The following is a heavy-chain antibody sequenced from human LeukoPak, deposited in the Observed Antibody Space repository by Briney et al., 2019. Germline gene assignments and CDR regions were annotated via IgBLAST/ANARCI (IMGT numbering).Heavy chain of an antibody. V-gene: IGHV3-21*01. J-gene: IGHJ4*02. D-gene: IGHD3-22*01. CDR1: GFTFSSYS. CDR2: ITTSSYI. CDR3: ARRAGNSSAYDY. Sequence: TTGGSLRLSCAASGFTFSSYSMNWVRQAPGKGLEWVSSITTSSYIYYADSVKGRFTISRDNAKNSLYLQMNSMRAEDTAVYYCARRAGNSSAYDYWGQGTLVTVSS.